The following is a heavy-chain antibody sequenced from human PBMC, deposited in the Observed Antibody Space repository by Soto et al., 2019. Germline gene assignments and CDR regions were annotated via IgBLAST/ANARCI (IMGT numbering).Heavy chain of an antibody. D-gene: IGHD1-26*01. CDR3: ARGSGSYLYVFDY. Sequence: NPSETLSLTCTVSGGSISSYYWSWIRQPPGKGLEWIGYIYYSGSTNYNPSLKSRVTISVDTSKNQFSLKLSSVTAADTAVYYCARGSGSYLYVFDYWGQGTLVTVSS. J-gene: IGHJ4*02. CDR2: IYYSGST. CDR1: GGSISSYY. V-gene: IGHV4-59*01.